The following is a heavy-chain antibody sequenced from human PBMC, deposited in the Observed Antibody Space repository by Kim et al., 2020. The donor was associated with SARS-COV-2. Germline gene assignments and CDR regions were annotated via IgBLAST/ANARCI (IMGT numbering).Heavy chain of an antibody. J-gene: IGHJ4*02. D-gene: IGHD3-22*01. CDR1: GGSISSSSYY. Sequence: SETLSLTCTVSGGSISSSSYYWGWIRQPPGKGLEWIGSIYYSGSTYYNPSLKSRVTISVDTSKNQFSLKLSSVTAADTAMYYCARVYYYDSSGYYPLYYFDYWGQGTLVTVSS. CDR3: ARVYYYDSSGYYPLYYFDY. CDR2: IYYSGST. V-gene: IGHV4-39*07.